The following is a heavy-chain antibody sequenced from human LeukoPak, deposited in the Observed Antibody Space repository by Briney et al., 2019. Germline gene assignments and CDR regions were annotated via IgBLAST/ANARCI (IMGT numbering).Heavy chain of an antibody. CDR2: IYTSGST. J-gene: IGHJ4*02. V-gene: IGHV4-61*02. D-gene: IGHD3-10*01. CDR1: GYSISSGYY. Sequence: SETLSLTCTVSGYSISSGYYWSWIRQPAGKGLEWIGRIYTSGSTNYNPSLKSRVTISVDTSKNQFSLKLSSVTAADTAVYYCARVDYGSGSYPIAYWGQGTLVTVSS. CDR3: ARVDYGSGSYPIAY.